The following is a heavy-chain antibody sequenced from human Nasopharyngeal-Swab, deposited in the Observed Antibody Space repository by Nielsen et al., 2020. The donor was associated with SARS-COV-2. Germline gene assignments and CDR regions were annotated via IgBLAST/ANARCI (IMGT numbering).Heavy chain of an antibody. J-gene: IGHJ6*02. V-gene: IGHV4-59*01. CDR3: ARVRAIFGDYYYYYGMDV. CDR1: GGSISSYY. CDR2: IYYSGST. Sequence: SETLSPTCTVSGGSISSYYWSWIRQPPGKGLEWIGYIYYSGSTNYNPSLKSRVTISVDTSKNQFSLKLSSVTAADTAVYYCARVRAIFGDYYYYYGMDVWGQGTTVTVSS. D-gene: IGHD3-3*01.